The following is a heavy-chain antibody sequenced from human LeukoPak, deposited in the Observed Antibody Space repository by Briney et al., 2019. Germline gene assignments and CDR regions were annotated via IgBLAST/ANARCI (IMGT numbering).Heavy chain of an antibody. CDR3: AKDTYSSSWYSDY. V-gene: IGHV3-23*01. CDR2: ISGSGGST. CDR1: GFIFSSYA. D-gene: IGHD6-13*01. Sequence: GGSLRLSCAASGFIFSSYAMSWVRQAPGKGLEWVSAISGSGGSTYYADSVKGRFTISRDNSKNTLYLQMNSLRDEDTAVYYCAKDTYSSSWYSDYWGQGTLVTVSS. J-gene: IGHJ4*02.